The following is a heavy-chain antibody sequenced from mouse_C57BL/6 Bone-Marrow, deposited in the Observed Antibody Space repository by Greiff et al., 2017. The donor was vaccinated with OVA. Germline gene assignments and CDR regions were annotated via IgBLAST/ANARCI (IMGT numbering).Heavy chain of an antibody. V-gene: IGHV1-82*01. J-gene: IGHJ3*01. Sequence: QVHVQQSGPELVKPGASVKISCKASGYAFTSSWMNWVKQRPGKGLEWIGRIYPGDGDTNYNGKFKGKATLTADKSSSTAYMQLSSLTSEDSAVYFCARSRQLRLPSAYWGQGTLVTVSA. CDR3: ARSRQLRLPSAY. CDR2: IYPGDGDT. CDR1: GYAFTSSW. D-gene: IGHD3-2*02.